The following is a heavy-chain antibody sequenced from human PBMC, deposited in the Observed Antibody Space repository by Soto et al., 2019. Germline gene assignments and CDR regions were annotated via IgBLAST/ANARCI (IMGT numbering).Heavy chain of an antibody. CDR2: INPSGGST. J-gene: IGHJ6*02. CDR1: GYTFTSYY. D-gene: IGHD3-10*01. V-gene: IGHV1-46*01. Sequence: QVQLVQSGAEVKKPGASVKVSCKASGYTFTSYYMHWVRRAPGQGLEWMGIINPSGGSTSYAQKFQGRVTMTRDTSTSTVYMELSSLRSEDTAVYYCAREGGFGESRYYYYGMDVWGQGTTVTVSS. CDR3: AREGGFGESRYYYYGMDV.